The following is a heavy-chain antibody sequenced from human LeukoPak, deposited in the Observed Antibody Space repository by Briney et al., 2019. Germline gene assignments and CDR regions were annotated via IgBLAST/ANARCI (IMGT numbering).Heavy chain of an antibody. V-gene: IGHV3-74*01. Sequence: GGSLRLSCAASGFTFSSYWMHWVRQAPGKGLVWVSRINSDGSSTSYADSVKGRFTISRDNAKNTLYLQMNSLRAEDTAVYYCARGPFNGDYFDYWGQGTLVTVSS. CDR2: INSDGSST. J-gene: IGHJ4*02. CDR3: ARGPFNGDYFDY. D-gene: IGHD4-17*01. CDR1: GFTFSSYW.